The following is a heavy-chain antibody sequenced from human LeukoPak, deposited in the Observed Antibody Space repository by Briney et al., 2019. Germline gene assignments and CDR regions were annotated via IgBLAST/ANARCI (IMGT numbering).Heavy chain of an antibody. CDR1: GGSISSYY. CDR3: ARDRGVYYYDSSGYLDAFDI. D-gene: IGHD3-22*01. V-gene: IGHV4-4*07. J-gene: IGHJ3*02. Sequence: SETLSLTCTVSGGSISSYYWSWIRQPAGKGLEWIGRIYTSGSTNYNPSLKSRVTMSVDTSKNQFSLKLSSVTAADTAVCYCARDRGVYYYDSSGYLDAFDIWGQGTMVTVSS. CDR2: IYTSGST.